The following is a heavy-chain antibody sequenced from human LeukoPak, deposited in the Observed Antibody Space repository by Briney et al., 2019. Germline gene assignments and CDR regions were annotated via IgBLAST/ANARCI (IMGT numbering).Heavy chain of an antibody. CDR3: ANSYDYSDSSGYRTNDY. Sequence: GGSLRLSCAASGFTFSSYTMSWVRQAPGKGLEWVSASSGSGSSTYYADSVKGRFTISRDNSKNTLYLQMNSLRAEDTALYYCANSYDYSDSSGYRTNDYWGQGTLVTVSS. J-gene: IGHJ4*02. CDR2: SSGSGSST. CDR1: GFTFSSYT. V-gene: IGHV3-23*01. D-gene: IGHD3-22*01.